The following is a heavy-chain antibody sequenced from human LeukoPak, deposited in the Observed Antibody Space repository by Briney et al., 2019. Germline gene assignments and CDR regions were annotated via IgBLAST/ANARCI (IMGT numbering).Heavy chain of an antibody. CDR1: GGSISSYY. Sequence: SETLSLTCTVSGGSISSYYWSWIRQPPGKGLEWIGYIYYSGSTNYNPSLKSRVTISVDTSKNQFSLKLSSVTAADTAVYYCARAVPNYYDSSGYWDYWGQGTLVTVSS. D-gene: IGHD3-22*01. CDR3: ARAVPNYYDSSGYWDY. J-gene: IGHJ4*02. CDR2: IYYSGST. V-gene: IGHV4-59*01.